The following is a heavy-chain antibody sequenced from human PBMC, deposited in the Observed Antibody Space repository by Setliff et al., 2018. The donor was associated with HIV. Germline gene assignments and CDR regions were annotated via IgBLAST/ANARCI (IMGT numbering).Heavy chain of an antibody. CDR3: ARHPREEPQRNYKFDP. J-gene: IGHJ5*02. Sequence: SETLSLTCTVSSDSIRFYYWTWIRQPPGKGLEWIGNVYYTGSTNYNPSLKSRITISIDTSKSQFFLKLTSVAAAVTAVYYCARHPREEPQRNYKFDPRGEGTLVTVSS. CDR1: SDSIRFYY. D-gene: IGHD1-7*01. CDR2: VYYTGST. V-gene: IGHV4-59*01.